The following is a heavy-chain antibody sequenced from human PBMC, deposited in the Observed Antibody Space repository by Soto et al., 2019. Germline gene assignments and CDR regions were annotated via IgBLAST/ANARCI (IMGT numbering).Heavy chain of an antibody. J-gene: IGHJ4*02. V-gene: IGHV4-61*01. CDR3: ARDRAYYYDSSGYYYDY. Sequence: LSLTCSVSGGSVSSESYYWSWIRQTPGKGLEWIGNVENSGSTKYNPSLKSRVTISVDTSKNQFSLKLSSVTGADTAVYYCARDRAYYYDSSGYYYDYWGQGTLVTVSS. CDR2: VENSGST. CDR1: GGSVSSESYY. D-gene: IGHD3-22*01.